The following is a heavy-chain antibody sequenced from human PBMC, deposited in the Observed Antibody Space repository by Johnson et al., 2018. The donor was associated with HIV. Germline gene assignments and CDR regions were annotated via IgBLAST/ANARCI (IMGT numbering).Heavy chain of an antibody. J-gene: IGHJ3*02. CDR3: AKGYGGNGGAFDI. CDR2: ISYSGSDT. D-gene: IGHD4-23*01. V-gene: IGHV3-30*18. CDR1: GFTFTSHG. Sequence: QVQLVESGGGLVQPGRSLRLSCAVSGFTFTSHGMHWVRQAPGKGLEWVAVISYSGSDTYYVDSVKGRFTVSRDNSENTLYLQMNSLRAEDTAVYYCAKGYGGNGGAFDIWGQGTMVTVSS.